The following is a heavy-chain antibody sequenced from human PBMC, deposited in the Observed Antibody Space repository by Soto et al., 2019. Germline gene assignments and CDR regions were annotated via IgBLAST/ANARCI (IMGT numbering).Heavy chain of an antibody. J-gene: IGHJ4*02. CDR2: INHSGNT. CDR3: ASRIPMVRGVISRDLDF. CDR1: GVPFSGYY. D-gene: IGHD3-10*01. V-gene: IGHV4-34*01. Sequence: SETLSLTCAVYGVPFSGYYWSWIRQSPGKGLEWIGEINHSGNTNYNPSLKSRVTMLVDTSKNQFSLSLSSVTAADTAVYYCASRIPMVRGVISRDLDFWGQGTLVTVSS.